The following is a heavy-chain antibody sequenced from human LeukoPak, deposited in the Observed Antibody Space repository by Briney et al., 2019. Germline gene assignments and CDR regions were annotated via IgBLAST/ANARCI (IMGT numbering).Heavy chain of an antibody. D-gene: IGHD2/OR15-2a*01. J-gene: IGHJ6*03. CDR1: GFTFSSYW. CDR2: IKQDGSEK. V-gene: IGHV3-7*01. Sequence: GGSLRLSCAASGFTFSSYWMSWVRQALGKGLEWVANIKQDGSEKYYVDSVKGRFTISRDNAKNSLYLQMNSLRAEDTAVYYCARDIGIPASYYYYMDVWGKGTTVTVSS. CDR3: ARDIGIPASYYYYMDV.